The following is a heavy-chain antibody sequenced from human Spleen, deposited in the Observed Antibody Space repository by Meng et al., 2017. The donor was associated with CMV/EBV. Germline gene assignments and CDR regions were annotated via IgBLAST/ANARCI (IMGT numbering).Heavy chain of an antibody. Sequence: GGSLRLSCVASGFTFSRYWMNWVRQAPGKGLEWVANRKQDGSEKNSVNSVRGRFTISRDNAKNSLYLQMDSLSAEDTAVYYCARVGIRDIVVVPAYGMDVWGPGTTVTVSS. V-gene: IGHV3-7*01. D-gene: IGHD2-2*01. CDR1: GFTFSRYW. J-gene: IGHJ6*02. CDR3: ARVGIRDIVVVPAYGMDV. CDR2: RKQDGSEK.